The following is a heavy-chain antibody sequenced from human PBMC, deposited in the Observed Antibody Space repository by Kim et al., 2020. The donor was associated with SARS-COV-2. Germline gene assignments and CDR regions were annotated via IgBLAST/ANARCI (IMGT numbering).Heavy chain of an antibody. Sequence: GGSLRLSCAASGFTFDDYAMHWVRQAPGKGLEWVLGISWNSGSIGYADSVKGRFTISRDNAKNSLYLQMNSLRAEDTALYYCAKDTSSSWRGRYYFDYWGQGTLVTVSS. CDR3: AKDTSSSWRGRYYFDY. CDR2: ISWNSGSI. D-gene: IGHD6-13*01. CDR1: GFTFDDYA. J-gene: IGHJ4*02. V-gene: IGHV3-9*01.